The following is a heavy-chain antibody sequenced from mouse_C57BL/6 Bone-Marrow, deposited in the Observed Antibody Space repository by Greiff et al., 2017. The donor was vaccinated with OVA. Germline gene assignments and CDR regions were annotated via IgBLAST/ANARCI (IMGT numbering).Heavy chain of an antibody. CDR2: IYPRSGNT. J-gene: IGHJ4*01. Sequence: QVQLKESGAELARPGASVKLSCKASGYTFTSYGISWVKQRTGQGLEWIGEIYPRSGNTYYNEKFKGKATLTANKSSSTAYIALLSLTSEDSAVYFCALITRAMDYWGQGTSVTVSS. V-gene: IGHV1-81*01. CDR1: GYTFTSYG. CDR3: ALITRAMDY.